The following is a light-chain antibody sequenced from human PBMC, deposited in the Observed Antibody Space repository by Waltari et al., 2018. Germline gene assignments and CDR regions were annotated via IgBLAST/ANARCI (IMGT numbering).Light chain of an antibody. V-gene: IGKV4-1*01. CDR3: QQYYNPPLT. CDR2: WAS. CDR1: QNVLFTSNDKNY. Sequence: DIVMTQSPDSLAVSLGERATINCKSSQNVLFTSNDKNYLAWYQQKAGQPPKLLIYWASTRKSGVTDRFSGSGSGTDFTLTISRLQAEDVAVYYCQQYYNPPLTFGGGTKVEIK. J-gene: IGKJ4*01.